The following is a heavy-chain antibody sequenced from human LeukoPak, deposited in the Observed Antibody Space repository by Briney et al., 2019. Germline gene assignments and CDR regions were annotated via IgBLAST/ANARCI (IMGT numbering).Heavy chain of an antibody. CDR1: GDFDSSTLFY. Sequence: SETLSLTCTVSGDFDSSTLFYWSWLRQSPGKRLEWIGNVFPSGGTNSNPSLESRVSMSMDTTKRQFSLRLKSVTAADTAVYYCARVKGGFRDLFMGLDYWGQGTLVAVSS. J-gene: IGHJ4*02. CDR3: ARVKGGFRDLFMGLDY. V-gene: IGHV4-61*01. D-gene: IGHD3-10*01. CDR2: VFPSGGT.